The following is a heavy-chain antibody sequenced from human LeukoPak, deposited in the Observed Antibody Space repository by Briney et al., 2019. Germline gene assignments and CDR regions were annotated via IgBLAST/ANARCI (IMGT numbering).Heavy chain of an antibody. Sequence: PSETLSLTCTVSGGSISSSSYYWGWIRQPPGKGLEWIGSIYYRGITYYNPSLKSRVTISVDTSKNQFSLKLSSVTAADTAVYYCARHGRGYYYGSGPRFDFWGQGTLVTVSS. CDR3: ARHGRGYYYGSGPRFDF. V-gene: IGHV4-39*01. J-gene: IGHJ4*02. CDR2: IYYRGIT. D-gene: IGHD3-10*01. CDR1: GGSISSSSYY.